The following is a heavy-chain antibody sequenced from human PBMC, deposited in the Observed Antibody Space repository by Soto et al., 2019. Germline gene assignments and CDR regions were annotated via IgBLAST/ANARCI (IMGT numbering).Heavy chain of an antibody. CDR3: ARHKDTSSRYLLPDC. CDR1: GASLSSGGHY. Sequence: SETLSLTCTVSGASLSSGGHYWGWIRQPPGKGLEWIGSIYYRGNTYYNPSLMSRVTISVDTSKNQFSLKLNSVIAADTAVYYCARHKDTSSRYLLPDCWGQGSLVTVSS. V-gene: IGHV4-39*01. D-gene: IGHD6-13*01. J-gene: IGHJ4*02. CDR2: IYYRGNT.